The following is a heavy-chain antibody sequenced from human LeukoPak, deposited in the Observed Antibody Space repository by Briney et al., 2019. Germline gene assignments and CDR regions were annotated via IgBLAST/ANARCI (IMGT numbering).Heavy chain of an antibody. J-gene: IGHJ6*02. V-gene: IGHV3-49*04. CDR1: GFTFGDYA. CDR3: TSEIDYDILTGLSRGYYGMDV. D-gene: IGHD3-9*01. CDR2: IRSKAYGGTT. Sequence: GRSLRLSCTASGFTFGDYAMSWVRQAPGKGLEWVGFIRSKAYGGTTEYAASVKGRFTISRDDSKSIAYLQMNGLKTEDTAVYYCTSEIDYDILTGLSRGYYGMDVWGQGTTVTVSS.